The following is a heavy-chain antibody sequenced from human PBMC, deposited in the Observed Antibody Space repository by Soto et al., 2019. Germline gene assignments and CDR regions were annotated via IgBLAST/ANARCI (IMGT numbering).Heavy chain of an antibody. V-gene: IGHV3-23*01. Sequence: EVQLLESGGGLVQPGGSLRLSCAASGFTFSSYAMSWVRQAPGKGLEWVSAISGSGGSTYYADSVKGRFTISRDNSKKTLYLQMNSLRAGATAVYNCAKDPDKAGLGGGNDYWGQGTLVTVSS. J-gene: IGHJ4*02. D-gene: IGHD3-16*01. CDR3: AKDPDKAGLGGGNDY. CDR1: GFTFSSYA. CDR2: ISGSGGST.